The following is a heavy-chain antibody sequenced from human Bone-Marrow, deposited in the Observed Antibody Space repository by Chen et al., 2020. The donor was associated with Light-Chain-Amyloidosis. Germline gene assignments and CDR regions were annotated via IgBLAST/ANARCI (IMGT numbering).Heavy chain of an antibody. CDR2: IYPDDSDA. Sequence: EVHLEQSGPEVKKPGESLKTSCKGSGYTFPNYWIGWVRQMPGKGLEWMGVIYPDDSDARYSPSFEGQVTISADKSITTAYLQWRSLKASDTAMYYCARRRDGYNFDYWGQGTLVTVSS. CDR1: GYTFPNYW. D-gene: IGHD5-12*01. CDR3: ARRRDGYNFDY. V-gene: IGHV5-51*01. J-gene: IGHJ4*02.